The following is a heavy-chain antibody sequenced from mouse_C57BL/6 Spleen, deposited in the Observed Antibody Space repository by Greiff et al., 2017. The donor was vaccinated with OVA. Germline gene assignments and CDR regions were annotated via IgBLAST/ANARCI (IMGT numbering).Heavy chain of an antibody. CDR1: GYTFTDYY. V-gene: IGHV1-26*01. CDR2: INPNNGGT. Sequence: EVQLQQSGPELVKPGASVKISCKASGYTFTDYYMNWVKQSHGKSLEWIGDINPNNGGTSYNQKFKGKATLTVDKSSSTAYMELRSLTSEDSAVYYCARWAYYSLYWYFDVWGTGTTVTVSS. J-gene: IGHJ1*03. CDR3: ARWAYYSLYWYFDV. D-gene: IGHD2-12*01.